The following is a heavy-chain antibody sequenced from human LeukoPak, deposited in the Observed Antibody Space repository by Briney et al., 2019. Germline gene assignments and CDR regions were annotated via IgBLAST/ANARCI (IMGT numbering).Heavy chain of an antibody. V-gene: IGHV1-46*01. CDR1: GYTFTSYY. CDR2: INPSGGST. J-gene: IGHJ3*02. CDR3: ARARERITIFGVVTHDAFDI. Sequence: ASVKVSCKASGYTFTSYYMHWVRQAPGQGLEWMGIINPSGGSTSYAQKFQGRVTMTRDTSTSTVYMELSSLRSEDTAVYYCARARERITIFGVVTHDAFDIWGQGTMVTVSS. D-gene: IGHD3-3*01.